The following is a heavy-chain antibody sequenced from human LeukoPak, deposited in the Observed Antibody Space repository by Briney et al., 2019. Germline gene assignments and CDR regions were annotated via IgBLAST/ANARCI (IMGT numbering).Heavy chain of an antibody. CDR1: GGSISSSSYY. J-gene: IGHJ6*02. D-gene: IGHD3-22*01. V-gene: IGHV4-39*07. Sequence: PSETLSLTCTVSGGSISSSSYYWGWIRQPPGKGLEWIGSIYYSGSTYYNPSLKSRVTISVDTSKNQFSLKLSSVTAADTAVYYCARAMDYYDSSGYLPQYYYYYYGMDVWGQGTTVTVSS. CDR3: ARAMDYYDSSGYLPQYYYYYYGMDV. CDR2: IYYSGST.